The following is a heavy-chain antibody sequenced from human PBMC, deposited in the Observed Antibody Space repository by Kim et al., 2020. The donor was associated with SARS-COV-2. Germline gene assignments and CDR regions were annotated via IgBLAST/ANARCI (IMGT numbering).Heavy chain of an antibody. V-gene: IGHV3-7*01. J-gene: IGHJ4*02. Sequence: GGSLRLSCAASGFTFSSYWMTWVRQAPGKGLEWVANIKQDGREKYCVDSVKGRFTISRDNAKNSLYLQMNSVRAEDTAVYYCARVLNGYSYGYGDYFDYWGQGTLVTVSS. CDR1: GFTFSSYW. CDR2: IKQDGREK. CDR3: ARVLNGYSYGYGDYFDY. D-gene: IGHD5-18*01.